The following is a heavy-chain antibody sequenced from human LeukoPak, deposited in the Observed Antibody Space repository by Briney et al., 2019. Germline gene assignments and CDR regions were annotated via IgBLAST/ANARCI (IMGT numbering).Heavy chain of an antibody. V-gene: IGHV1-46*01. CDR1: GYTFTSNY. CDR2: IHPSGGST. D-gene: IGHD2-2*01. CDR3: ARDCSSTNCLGTVLDS. J-gene: IGHJ4*02. Sequence: GASVKVSCKASGYTFTSNYMHWVRQAPGQGPEWMGVIHPSGGSTNYAQKFQDRFTMTRDTSTSTVYMELSSLRSEDTAIYFCARDCSSTNCLGTVLDSWGQGTLVTVTS.